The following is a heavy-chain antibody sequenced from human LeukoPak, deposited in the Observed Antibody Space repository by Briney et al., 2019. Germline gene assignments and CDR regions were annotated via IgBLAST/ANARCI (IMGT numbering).Heavy chain of an antibody. D-gene: IGHD5-18*01. CDR2: INIDGTTT. Sequence: GGSLRLSCAASGFTFSRSWMHWVRQGPGKGLMWVSRINIDGTTTDYADSVKGRFTISRDNAKNTLYLQMNSLRAEDTAVYYCARGSWAMDTAMVPFDYWGQGTLVTVSS. J-gene: IGHJ4*02. V-gene: IGHV3-74*01. CDR1: GFTFSRSW. CDR3: ARGSWAMDTAMVPFDY.